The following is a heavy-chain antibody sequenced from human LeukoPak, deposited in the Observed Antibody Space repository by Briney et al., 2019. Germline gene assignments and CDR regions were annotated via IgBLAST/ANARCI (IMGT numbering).Heavy chain of an antibody. D-gene: IGHD1-26*01. CDR2: ISSSSSYI. CDR1: GFTFSSYT. CDR3: ARATWDPNYYYYMDV. J-gene: IGHJ6*03. V-gene: IGHV3-21*01. Sequence: GGSLRLSCAASGFTFSSYTMKWVRQAPGKGLEWVSSISSSSSYIYYADSVKGRFTISRDNAKNSLFLQMNSLRAEDTAVYFCARATWDPNYYYYMDVWGKATTVTISS.